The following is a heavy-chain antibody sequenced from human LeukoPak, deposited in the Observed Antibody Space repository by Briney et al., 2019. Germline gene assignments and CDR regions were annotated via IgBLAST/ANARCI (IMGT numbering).Heavy chain of an antibody. CDR3: ARGATYYDFWSGYSPRDY. D-gene: IGHD3-3*01. CDR2: ISYDGSIK. CDR1: GFTFSSYA. V-gene: IGHV3-30-3*01. J-gene: IGHJ4*02. Sequence: GRSLRLSCAASGFTFSSYAMHWVRQAPGKGLEWVAVISYDGSIKYYADSVKGRFTISRDNSKNTLYLQMNSLRAEDTAVYYCARGATYYDFWSGYSPRDYWGQGTLVTVSS.